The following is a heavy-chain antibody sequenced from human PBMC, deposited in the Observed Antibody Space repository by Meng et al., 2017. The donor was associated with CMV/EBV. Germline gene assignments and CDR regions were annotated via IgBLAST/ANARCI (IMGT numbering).Heavy chain of an antibody. CDR3: ARDTRFEWLVRYYFDY. Sequence: GGSLRLSCAASGFTFSSYAMHWVRQAPGKGLEWVAVISYDGSNKYYADSVKGRFTISRDNSKNTLYLQMNSLRAEGTAVYYCARDTRFEWLVRYYFDYWGQGTLVTVSS. CDR2: ISYDGSNK. V-gene: IGHV3-30*04. J-gene: IGHJ4*02. D-gene: IGHD6-19*01. CDR1: GFTFSSYA.